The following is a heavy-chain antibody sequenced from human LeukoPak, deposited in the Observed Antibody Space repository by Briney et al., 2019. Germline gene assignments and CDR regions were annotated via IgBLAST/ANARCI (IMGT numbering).Heavy chain of an antibody. Sequence: GGSLRLSCAASGFTFDDYAMHWVRQVPGRGLDWVSGISGSGHSTYYAESVKGRFTISRDNSKNTLYLQINSLRAEDTAVYYCAQPKVPSARRFDYWGQGTLVTVSS. J-gene: IGHJ4*02. CDR3: AQPKVPSARRFDY. D-gene: IGHD2-2*01. V-gene: IGHV3-23*01. CDR1: GFTFDDYA. CDR2: ISGSGHST.